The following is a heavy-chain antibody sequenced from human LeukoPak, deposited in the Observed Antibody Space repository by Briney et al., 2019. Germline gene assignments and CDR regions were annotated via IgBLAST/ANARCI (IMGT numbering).Heavy chain of an antibody. CDR3: ASYDSSGYLFDY. CDR1: GGSISSGGYS. D-gene: IGHD3-22*01. V-gene: IGHV4-30-2*01. Sequence: NPSETLSLTCAVSGGSISSGGYSWSWIRQPPGKGLEWIGYIYHSGSTYYNPSLKSRVTISVDRSKNQFSLKLSSVTAADTAVYYCASYDSSGYLFDYWGQGTLVTVSS. CDR2: IYHSGST. J-gene: IGHJ4*02.